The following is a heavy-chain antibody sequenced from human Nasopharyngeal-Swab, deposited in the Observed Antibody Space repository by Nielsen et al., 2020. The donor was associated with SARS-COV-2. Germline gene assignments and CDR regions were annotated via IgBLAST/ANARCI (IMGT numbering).Heavy chain of an antibody. CDR3: ARDPIPNWNYGRTDFDY. V-gene: IGHV3-53*01. D-gene: IGHD1-7*01. CDR1: GGSISSSSYY. CDR2: IYSGGST. Sequence: ETLSLTCTVSGGSISSSSYYWGWIRQPPGKGLEWVSVIYSGGSTYYADSVKGRFTISRDNAKNSLYLQMNSLRAEDTAVYYCARDPIPNWNYGRTDFDYWGQGTLVTVSS. J-gene: IGHJ4*02.